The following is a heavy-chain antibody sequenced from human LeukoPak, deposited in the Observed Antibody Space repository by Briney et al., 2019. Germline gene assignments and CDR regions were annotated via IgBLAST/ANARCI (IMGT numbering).Heavy chain of an antibody. V-gene: IGHV3-33*01. CDR2: IWYDGSNK. J-gene: IGHJ4*02. CDR3: ARGNHYYDILTGLDY. D-gene: IGHD3-9*01. Sequence: GGSLRLSCAASGFTFSSHGMHWVRQAPGKGLEWVAVIWYDGSNKYYADSVKGRFTISRDNSKNMLYLQMNSLRAEDTAVYYCARGNHYYDILTGLDYWGQGTLVTVSS. CDR1: GFTFSSHG.